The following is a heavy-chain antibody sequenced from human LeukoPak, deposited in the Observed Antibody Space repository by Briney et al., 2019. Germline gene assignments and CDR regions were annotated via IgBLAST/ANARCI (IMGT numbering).Heavy chain of an antibody. CDR3: TTVLND. CDR2: IKSKTEGGTT. J-gene: IGHJ4*02. Sequence: GGSLRLSCAASGFTFSNAWMSWVRQAPGKGLEWVGRIKSKTEGGTTDYAAPVKGRFTISRDDSKNTLYLQMNSLKTEDTAVYYCTTVLNDWGQGTLVTVSS. V-gene: IGHV3-15*01. CDR1: GFTFSNAW.